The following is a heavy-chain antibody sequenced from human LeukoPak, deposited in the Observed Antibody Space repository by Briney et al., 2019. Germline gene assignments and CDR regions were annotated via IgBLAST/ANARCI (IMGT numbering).Heavy chain of an antibody. CDR3: ARAIIVRGEGDWFDP. J-gene: IGHJ5*02. CDR1: GYIFTTYD. D-gene: IGHD3-10*01. Sequence: ASVKVSCKASGYIFTTYDINWVRQATGQGLEWMGWMNPNSGNTGYAQKFQGRVTMTRNTSISTAYMELSSLRSEDTAVYYCARAIIVRGEGDWFDPWGQGTLVTVSS. V-gene: IGHV1-8*01. CDR2: MNPNSGNT.